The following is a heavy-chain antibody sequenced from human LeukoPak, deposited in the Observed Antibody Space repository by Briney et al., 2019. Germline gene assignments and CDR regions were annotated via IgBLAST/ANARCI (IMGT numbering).Heavy chain of an antibody. J-gene: IGHJ4*02. V-gene: IGHV4-39*07. D-gene: IGHD3-10*01. Sequence: SETLSLTCTVSGGSISSSSYYWGWIRQPPGKGLEWIGRIYTSGSTNYNPSLKSRVTIPVDTSKNQFSLKLSSVTAADTAVYYCARCRTMVRGGFDYWGQGTLVTVSS. CDR2: IYTSGST. CDR1: GGSISSSSYY. CDR3: ARCRTMVRGGFDY.